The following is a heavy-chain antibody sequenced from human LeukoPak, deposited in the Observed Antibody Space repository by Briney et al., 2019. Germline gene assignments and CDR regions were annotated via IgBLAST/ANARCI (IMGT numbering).Heavy chain of an antibody. V-gene: IGHV4-59*01. CDR1: GGSLSSYY. CDR2: IYYSGST. CDR3: ARGMFVVVPAAMDYYCYYMDV. J-gene: IGHJ6*03. Sequence: SETLSLTCTVSGGSLSSYYWSWIRQPPGKGLEWIGYIYYSGSTNYNPSLKRRVTISVDTSKNQFSLKLSSVTAADTAVYYCARGMFVVVPAAMDYYCYYMDVWGKGTTVTVSS. D-gene: IGHD2-2*01.